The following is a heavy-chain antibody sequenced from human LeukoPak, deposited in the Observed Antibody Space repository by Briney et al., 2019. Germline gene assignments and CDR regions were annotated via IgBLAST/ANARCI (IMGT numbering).Heavy chain of an antibody. V-gene: IGHV1-69*13. CDR1: GGTFSSYA. CDR3: ARDKAVVVTSYDAFDI. CDR2: IIPSFGTA. J-gene: IGHJ3*02. D-gene: IGHD2-15*01. Sequence: TSVKVSCKASGGTFSSYAISWVRQAPGQGLEWMGGIIPSFGTANYAQKFQGRVTITADESTSTAYMELSSLRSEDTAVYYCARDKAVVVTSYDAFDIWGQGTMVTVSS.